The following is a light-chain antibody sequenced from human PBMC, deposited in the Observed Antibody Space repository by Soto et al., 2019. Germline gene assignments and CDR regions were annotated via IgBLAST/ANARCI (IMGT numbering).Light chain of an antibody. CDR2: DVT. Sequence: QSVLTQPRSVSGSPGQSVTISCTGTSSDVGVSRSVSWYQQHPGKAPKLIISDVTKRPSGVPYRFSGSKSGNTASLTISGLQAADEADYYRCSYEGRFFFXTGTKVTVL. V-gene: IGLV2-11*01. CDR1: SSDVGVSRS. CDR3: CSYEGRFF. J-gene: IGLJ1*01.